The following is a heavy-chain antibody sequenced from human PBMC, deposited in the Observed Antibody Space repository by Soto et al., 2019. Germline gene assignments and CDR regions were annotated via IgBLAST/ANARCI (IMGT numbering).Heavy chain of an antibody. CDR1: GSDFTFSSHA. Sequence: GGSLRLSCAASGSDFTFSSHAMGWVRQAPGKGLEWVSGISDYSRATYYGDSVKGRFTISRDNSKETLFLQMNSLRAEDTAVYYCANPLWFGVDYYGMDVWGQGTTVTVSS. V-gene: IGHV3-23*01. J-gene: IGHJ6*02. CDR3: ANPLWFGVDYYGMDV. D-gene: IGHD3-10*01. CDR2: ISDYSRAT.